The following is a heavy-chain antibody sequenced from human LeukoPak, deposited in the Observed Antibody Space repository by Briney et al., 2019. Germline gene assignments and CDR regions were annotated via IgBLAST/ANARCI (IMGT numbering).Heavy chain of an antibody. CDR2: IKSDGTGA. J-gene: IGHJ6*04. D-gene: IGHD2-21*01. V-gene: IGHV3-74*01. CDR1: GFSFSGYW. Sequence: GGSLRLSCAASGFSFSGYWMVWVRRAPGKGLVWVSRIKSDGTGATYADSVRGRFTMSRDNAEHTLFLQMNSLRAEDTAVYYCARDQDGPNCYMDVWGKGTTVTVSS. CDR3: ARDQDGPNCYMDV.